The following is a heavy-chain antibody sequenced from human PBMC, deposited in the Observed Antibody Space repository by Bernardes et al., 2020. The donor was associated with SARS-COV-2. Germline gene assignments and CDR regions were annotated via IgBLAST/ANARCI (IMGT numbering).Heavy chain of an antibody. Sequence: APLRLSSASPEFPSSSYHIHWVRHATGKGLEWVSAIGTAGETYYPRSVKGRFTLSRENAKNSLYLQMNSLRAGDTAVYYCARGSVITMVRGVITYYYGMDVWGQGTTVTVSS. J-gene: IGHJ6*02. V-gene: IGHV3-13*01. CDR2: IGTAGET. CDR1: EFPSSSYH. D-gene: IGHD3-10*01. CDR3: ARGSVITMVRGVITYYYGMDV.